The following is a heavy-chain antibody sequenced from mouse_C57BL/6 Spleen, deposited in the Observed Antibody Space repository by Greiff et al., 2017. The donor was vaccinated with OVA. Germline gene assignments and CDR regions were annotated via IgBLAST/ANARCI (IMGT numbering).Heavy chain of an antibody. CDR2: IYPGDGDT. Sequence: VQLQQSGPELVKPGASVKISCKASGYAFSSSWMNWVKQRPGKGLEWIGRIYPGDGDTNYNGKFKGKATLTADKSSSTAYMQLSSLTSEDSAVYFCARDSHYYGSSFDYWGQGTTLTVSS. CDR1: GYAFSSSW. D-gene: IGHD1-1*01. V-gene: IGHV1-82*01. CDR3: ARDSHYYGSSFDY. J-gene: IGHJ2*01.